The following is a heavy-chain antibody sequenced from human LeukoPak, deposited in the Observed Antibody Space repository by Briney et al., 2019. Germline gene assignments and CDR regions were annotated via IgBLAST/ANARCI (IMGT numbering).Heavy chain of an antibody. V-gene: IGHV1-2*02. D-gene: IGHD1-26*01. CDR2: INPNSGGT. Sequence: VASVKVSCKASGYTFTGYYMHWVRQAPGQGLECMGWINPNSGGTNYAQKFQGRVTMTRDTSISTAYMELSRLRSDDTAVYYCARDGVRGEWERLYHYWGQGTLVTVSS. J-gene: IGHJ4*02. CDR1: GYTFTGYY. CDR3: ARDGVRGEWERLYHY.